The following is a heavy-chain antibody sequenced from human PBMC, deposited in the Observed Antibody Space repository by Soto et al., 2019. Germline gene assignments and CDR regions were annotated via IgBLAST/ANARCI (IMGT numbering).Heavy chain of an antibody. J-gene: IGHJ4*02. CDR1: GFTFSSYW. CDR2: IKQDGSEK. V-gene: IGHV3-7*03. Sequence: EVQLVESGGGLVQPGGSLRLSCAASGFTFSSYWMSWVGQAPGKGLEWVANIKQDGSEKYYVDSVKGRFTISRDNSKNSLYLQMNSLRTEDSALYYCAKEKDRIFDYWGRGTPVTVSS. CDR3: AKEKDRIFDY.